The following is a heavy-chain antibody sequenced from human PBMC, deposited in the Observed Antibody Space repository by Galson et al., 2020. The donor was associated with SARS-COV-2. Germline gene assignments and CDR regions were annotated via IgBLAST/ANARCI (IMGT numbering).Heavy chain of an antibody. J-gene: IGHJ6*02. Sequence: ASVKVSCKASGYTFTGHFLHWVRQAPGQGLEWMGWINPNTGATNYAQKFQGRVTMTRDTSITTVYMELSGLTSDDTAVYYCARARDYCSNGVCRLYYYYFYGMDVWGQGTTVTVSS. D-gene: IGHD2-8*01. CDR2: INPNTGAT. CDR1: GYTFTGHF. V-gene: IGHV1-2*02. CDR3: ARARDYCSNGVCRLYYYYFYGMDV.